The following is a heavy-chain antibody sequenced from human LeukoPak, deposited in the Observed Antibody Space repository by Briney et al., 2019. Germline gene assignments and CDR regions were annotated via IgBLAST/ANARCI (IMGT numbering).Heavy chain of an antibody. CDR3: ARDKIAAAGTPAPLGY. J-gene: IGHJ4*02. Sequence: GGSLRLSCAASGFTFSSYAMHWVRQAPGKGLEWVAVISYDGSNKYYADSVKRRFTISRDNSKNTLYLQMNSLRAEDTAVYYCARDKIAAAGTPAPLGYWGQGTLVTVSS. D-gene: IGHD6-13*01. V-gene: IGHV3-30*04. CDR2: ISYDGSNK. CDR1: GFTFSSYA.